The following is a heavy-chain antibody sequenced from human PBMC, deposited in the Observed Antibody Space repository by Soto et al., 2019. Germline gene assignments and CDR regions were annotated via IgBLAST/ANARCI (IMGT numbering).Heavy chain of an antibody. J-gene: IGHJ3*02. CDR3: ARDQGLQGVNALAFDT. CDR1: GGSISSYY. D-gene: IGHD3-16*01. V-gene: IGHV4-59*01. CDR2: IYYSGST. Sequence: PSETRSLTCTVSGGSISSYYWSWIRQPPGKGLEWIGYIYYSGSTNYNPSLKSRVTISVDTSKNQFSLKLSSVTAADTAVYYCARDQGLQGVNALAFDTWGQGTMVTVSS.